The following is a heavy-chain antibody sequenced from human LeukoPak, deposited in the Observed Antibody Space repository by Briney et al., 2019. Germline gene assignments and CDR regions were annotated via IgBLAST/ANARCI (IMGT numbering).Heavy chain of an antibody. CDR3: ARDPATYSYDSSGIWDAFDI. CDR2: IYHSGST. Sequence: SETLSLACTVSGGSISSGYYWGWIRQPPGKELEWIGSIYHSGSTSYNPSLKSRVTISVDTSKNQFSLKLSSVTAADTAVYYCARDPATYSYDSSGIWDAFDIWGRGTMVTVSS. J-gene: IGHJ3*02. D-gene: IGHD3-22*01. V-gene: IGHV4-38-2*02. CDR1: GGSISSGYY.